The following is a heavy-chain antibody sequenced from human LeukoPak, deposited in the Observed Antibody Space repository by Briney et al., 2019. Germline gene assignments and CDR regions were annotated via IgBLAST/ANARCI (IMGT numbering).Heavy chain of an antibody. CDR3: ARDSGDYGPFDY. CDR2: ISYDGSNK. J-gene: IGHJ4*02. D-gene: IGHD4-17*01. Sequence: PGGSLRLSCAASGFTFSSYAMHWVRQATGKGLEWVAVISYDGSNKYYADSVKGRFTISRDNSKNTLYLQMNSLRAEDTAVYYCARDSGDYGPFDYWGQGTLVTVSS. CDR1: GFTFSSYA. V-gene: IGHV3-30-3*01.